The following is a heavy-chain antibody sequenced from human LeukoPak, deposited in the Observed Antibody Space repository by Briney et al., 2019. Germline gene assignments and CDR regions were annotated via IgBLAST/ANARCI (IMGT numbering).Heavy chain of an antibody. CDR2: IYYSGGT. CDR3: ASPRVGAHYFDY. J-gene: IGHJ4*02. V-gene: IGHV4-39*02. CDR1: GVSISSGSYY. Sequence: PSETLSLTCTVSGVSISSGSYYGGWIRRPPGKGLGWFGNIYYSGGTYNNPSLKSRITISVDTSKNHFPLKLSSVTDPDAAIYYCASPRVGAHYFDYWGQETLVTVSS. D-gene: IGHD1-26*01.